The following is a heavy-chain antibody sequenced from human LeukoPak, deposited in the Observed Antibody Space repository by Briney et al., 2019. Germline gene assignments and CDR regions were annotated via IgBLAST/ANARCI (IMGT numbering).Heavy chain of an antibody. CDR1: GYTFTSYY. J-gene: IGHJ3*02. Sequence: GASVKVSCKASGYTFTSYYMHWVRQAPGQGLEWVGRINPKSGDTKFGQTFQDRVTMTRATSISTAYLEMTRLTFDDTAVYYCAREGLELRFGAFDIWGQGTMVTVSS. CDR2: INPKSGDT. V-gene: IGHV1-2*06. CDR3: AREGLELRFGAFDI. D-gene: IGHD1-7*01.